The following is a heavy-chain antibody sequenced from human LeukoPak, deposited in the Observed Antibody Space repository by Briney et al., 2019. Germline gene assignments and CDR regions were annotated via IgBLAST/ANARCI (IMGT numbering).Heavy chain of an antibody. CDR2: ISGYNGNT. CDR1: SYTFISYG. J-gene: IGHJ6*02. D-gene: IGHD2-15*01. V-gene: IGHV1-18*01. Sequence: ASVKVSCKASSYTFISYGISWVRHAPGQGLEWMGWISGYNGNTNYAQKFQGRVTMTTDTSTSTAYLELRRLRSDDTAIYYCAREFCSGGGCYYYGMDVWGQGTTVTVS. CDR3: AREFCSGGGCYYYGMDV.